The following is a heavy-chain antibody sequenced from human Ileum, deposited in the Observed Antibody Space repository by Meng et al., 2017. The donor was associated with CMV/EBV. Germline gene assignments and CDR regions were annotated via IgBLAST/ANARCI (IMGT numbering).Heavy chain of an antibody. CDR1: GFTFSDYA. J-gene: IGHJ4*02. V-gene: IGHV3-30*18. CDR3: AKVLTGSLYYFES. Sequence: GESLKISCAASGFTFSDYAMHWVRQAPGKGLEWVAGLSYDGSHKNYADSVKGRFTISRDNSKNTLYLQMKSLRAEDTAVYFCAKVLTGSLYYFESWGQGSLVTVSS. CDR2: LSYDGSHK. D-gene: IGHD3-9*01.